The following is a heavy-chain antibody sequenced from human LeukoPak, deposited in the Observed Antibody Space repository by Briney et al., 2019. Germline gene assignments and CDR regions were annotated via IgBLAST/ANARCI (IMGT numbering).Heavy chain of an antibody. CDR1: GFTFSSYG. Sequence: PGRTLRLSCPASGFTFSSYGMHWVRQAPCKGQEWVAVIWYDGSNKYYADSVKGRFTISRDNSKNTLYLQMNSLRAEDTAVYYCAKDRGLRFLEWFPKYWGQGTLVTVSS. D-gene: IGHD3-3*01. J-gene: IGHJ4*02. CDR2: IWYDGSNK. V-gene: IGHV3-33*06. CDR3: AKDRGLRFLEWFPKY.